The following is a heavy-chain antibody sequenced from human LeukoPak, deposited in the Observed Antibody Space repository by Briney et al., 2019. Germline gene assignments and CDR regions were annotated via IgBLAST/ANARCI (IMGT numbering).Heavy chain of an antibody. CDR3: ARDPQLRYPRFDP. CDR2: INPNTGGT. V-gene: IGHV1-2*06. Sequence: GASVKVSCKASGYTFTGYYMNWVRQAPGQGLEWLGRINPNTGGTNFAQSFQGRVTMTRDTSISTAYMELSRLRSDDTAVYYCARDPQLRYPRFDPWGQGTLVTVSS. J-gene: IGHJ5*02. CDR1: GYTFTGYY. D-gene: IGHD3-9*01.